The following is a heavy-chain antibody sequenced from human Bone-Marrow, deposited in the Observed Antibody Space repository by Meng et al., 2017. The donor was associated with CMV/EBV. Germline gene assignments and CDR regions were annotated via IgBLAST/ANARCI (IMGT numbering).Heavy chain of an antibody. D-gene: IGHD1-26*01. CDR1: GGTFSSYA. Sequence: SVKVSCKASGGTFSSYAINWVRQAPGQGLEWMGGIIPMLGIANYAQNFQDRVTITADKSTSTVYMELSSLRSEDTAVYYCARGAFGGGSYWDYYYYGMDVWGQGTTVTVSS. V-gene: IGHV1-69*10. J-gene: IGHJ6*02. CDR3: ARGAFGGGSYWDYYYYGMDV. CDR2: IIPMLGIA.